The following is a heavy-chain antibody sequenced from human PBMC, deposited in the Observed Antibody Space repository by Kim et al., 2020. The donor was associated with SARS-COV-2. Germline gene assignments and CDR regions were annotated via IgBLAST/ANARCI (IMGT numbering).Heavy chain of an antibody. CDR2: MNPKSGNT. CDR1: GYTFANYD. V-gene: IGHV1-8*01. D-gene: IGHD3-22*01. J-gene: IGHJ3*02. Sequence: ASVKVSCKASGYTFANYDINWVRQAPGQGLEWMGWMNPKSGNTGFEQRFQGRVSMTRDTSTTTAYMELSGLTSEDTAVYYCAREPTVTMMLNNALDTWGQGTMVTVSS. CDR3: AREPTVTMMLNNALDT.